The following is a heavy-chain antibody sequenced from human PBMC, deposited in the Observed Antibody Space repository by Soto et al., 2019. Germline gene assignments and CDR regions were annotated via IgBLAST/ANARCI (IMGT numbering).Heavy chain of an antibody. CDR2: IIPIFGTA. CDR1: GGTFSSYA. V-gene: IGHV1-69*13. D-gene: IGHD2-2*01. CDR3: ARAYCSSTSCYPPLVY. J-gene: IGHJ4*02. Sequence: GASVKVSCKASGGTFSSYAISWVRQAPGQGLEWMGGIIPIFGTANYAQKFQGRVTITADESTSTAYMELSSLRSEDTAVYYCARAYCSSTSCYPPLVYWGQGTLVTVSS.